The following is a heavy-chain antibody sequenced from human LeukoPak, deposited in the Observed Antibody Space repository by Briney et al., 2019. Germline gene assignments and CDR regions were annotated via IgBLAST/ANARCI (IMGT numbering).Heavy chain of an antibody. Sequence: ASVKVSCKASGYTFTSYYMHWVRQAPGQGLEWMGIINPSGGSTSYAQKFQGRVTMTRDTSTSTVYMELSSLRSEDTAVYYCARVKSYYYDTSDKDAFDIWGQGTMVTVSS. CDR1: GYTFTSYY. V-gene: IGHV1-46*01. CDR2: INPSGGST. D-gene: IGHD3-22*01. CDR3: ARVKSYYYDTSDKDAFDI. J-gene: IGHJ3*02.